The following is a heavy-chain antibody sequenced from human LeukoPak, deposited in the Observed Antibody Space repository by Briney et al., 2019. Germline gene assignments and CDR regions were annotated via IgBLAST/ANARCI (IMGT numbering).Heavy chain of an antibody. CDR2: INHSGST. CDR3: ARNATNFDY. J-gene: IGHJ4*02. V-gene: IGHV4-34*01. CDR1: GGSFSGYY. D-gene: IGHD1-1*01. Sequence: NTSETLSLTCAVYGGSFSGYYWSWIRQPPGKGLEWIGEINHSGSTNYNPSLKSRVTISVDTSKNQFSLKLSSVTAADTAVYYCARNATNFDYWGQGTLVTVSS.